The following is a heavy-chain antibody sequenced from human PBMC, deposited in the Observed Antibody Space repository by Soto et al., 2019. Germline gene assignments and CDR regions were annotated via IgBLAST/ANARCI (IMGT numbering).Heavy chain of an antibody. CDR2: ISGSGGST. V-gene: IGHV3-23*01. J-gene: IGHJ3*02. D-gene: IGHD3-9*01. CDR3: AKGLPAGYDILTGYYRGLASNNAFDI. Sequence: PGGSLRLSCAASGFTFSSYAMSWVRQAPGKGLEWVSAISGSGGSTYYADSVKGRFTISRDNSKNTLYLQMNSLRAEDTAVYYCAKGLPAGYDILTGYYRGLASNNAFDIWGQGTMVTVSS. CDR1: GFTFSSYA.